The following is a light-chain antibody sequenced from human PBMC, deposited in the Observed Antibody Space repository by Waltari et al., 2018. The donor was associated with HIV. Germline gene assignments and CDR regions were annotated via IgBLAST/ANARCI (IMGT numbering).Light chain of an antibody. CDR3: QSYDRSLSASVV. V-gene: IGLV2-14*03. CDR2: DVT. J-gene: IGLJ2*01. Sequence: SALTQPASVSGSPGQSITISCTGASSEFRTYNYVSWYQHHPGKAPRLLIYDVTNRPSGVPDRFSASKSGASASLAITGLQAEDEADYFCQSYDRSLSASVVFGGRTKLTVL. CDR1: SSEFRTYNY.